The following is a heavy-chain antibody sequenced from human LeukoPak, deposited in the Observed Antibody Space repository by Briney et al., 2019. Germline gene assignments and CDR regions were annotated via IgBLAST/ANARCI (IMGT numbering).Heavy chain of an antibody. CDR1: GGSFSGYY. D-gene: IGHD3-3*01. J-gene: IGHJ4*02. Sequence: SETLSLTCAVYGGSFSGYYWSWLRQPPGKGLEWIGEINHSGSTNYNPSLKSRVTISVDTSKNQFSLKLSSVTAADTAVYYCASYDFWSGWYYWGQGTLVTVSS. CDR2: INHSGST. V-gene: IGHV4-34*01. CDR3: ASYDFWSGWYY.